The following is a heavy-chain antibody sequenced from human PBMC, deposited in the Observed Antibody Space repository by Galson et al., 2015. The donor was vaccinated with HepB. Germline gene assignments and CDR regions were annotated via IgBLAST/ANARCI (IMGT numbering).Heavy chain of an antibody. D-gene: IGHD1/OR15-1a*01. CDR1: GFTFSSYA. V-gene: IGHV3-30-3*01. CDR3: ARARGTIYYYGMDV. Sequence: SLRLSCAASGFTFSSYAMHWVRQAPGKGLEWVAVISYDGSNKYYADSVKGRFTISRDNSKNTLYLQMNSLRAEDTAVYYCARARGTIYYYGMDVWGQGTTVTVSS. CDR2: ISYDGSNK. J-gene: IGHJ6*02.